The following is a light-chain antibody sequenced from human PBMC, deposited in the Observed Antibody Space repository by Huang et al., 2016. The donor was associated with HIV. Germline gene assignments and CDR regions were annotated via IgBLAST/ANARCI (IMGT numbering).Light chain of an antibody. V-gene: IGKV3-15*01. CDR1: QNINTN. J-gene: IGKJ1*01. Sequence: EIVMTQSPGTLSVAPGERATLSCRASQNINTNLAWFQQKPGQAPRRLSYAASTRTADFPARFSGSGSRTEFTLTISSLQSEDIAVYYCQQYNDWPRSFGQGTKVEIK. CDR3: QQYNDWPRS. CDR2: AAS.